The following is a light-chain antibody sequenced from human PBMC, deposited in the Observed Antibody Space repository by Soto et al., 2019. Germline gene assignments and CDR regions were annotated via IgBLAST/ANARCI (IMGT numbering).Light chain of an antibody. CDR1: QSISRY. V-gene: IGKV1-39*01. CDR2: AAS. CDR3: QQSYSSPGT. Sequence: DIQMTQSPSSLSASVGDRVTITCRASQSISRYLNWYQLKPGKAHKLLIYAASSLQSGVPSMFTGSGSGTDFTLTLRRLQPEDSATYYCQQSYSSPGTFGRGTKVEIK. J-gene: IGKJ1*01.